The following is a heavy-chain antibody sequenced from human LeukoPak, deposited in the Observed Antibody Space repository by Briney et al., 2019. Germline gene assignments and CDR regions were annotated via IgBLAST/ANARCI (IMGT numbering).Heavy chain of an antibody. CDR3: AKGGLDGTNIYSDY. V-gene: IGHV3-74*01. CDR2: INSDGSST. Sequence: GGSLRLPCAASGFTFSSYWMHWVRQAPGKGLVWVSRINSDGSSTSYADSVKGRFTISRDKSKNTLYLQMYSLRAEDTAVYYCAKGGLDGTNIYSDYWGQGTLVTVSS. D-gene: IGHD5-24*01. J-gene: IGHJ4*02. CDR1: GFTFSSYW.